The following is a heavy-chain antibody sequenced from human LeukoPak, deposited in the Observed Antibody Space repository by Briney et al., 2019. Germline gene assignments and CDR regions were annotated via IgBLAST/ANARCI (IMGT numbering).Heavy chain of an antibody. CDR1: GFTFSSYA. V-gene: IGHV3-23*01. J-gene: IGHJ4*02. CDR3: AKDFYLGSYDSSDY. D-gene: IGHD3-22*01. CDR2: ISGSGGST. Sequence: PGGSLRLSCAASGFTFSSYAMSWVRQAPGKGLEWVSAISGSGGSTYYADSVKGRFTISRDNSKNTLYLQMNSLRAEDTAVYYGAKDFYLGSYDSSDYWGQGTLVTVSS.